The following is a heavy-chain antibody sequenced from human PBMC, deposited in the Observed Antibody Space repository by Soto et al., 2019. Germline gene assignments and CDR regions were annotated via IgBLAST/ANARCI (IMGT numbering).Heavy chain of an antibody. CDR3: AKDKVSVVVTAPFDY. CDR1: GFTFSSYG. J-gene: IGHJ4*02. D-gene: IGHD2-21*02. CDR2: ISYDGSNK. Sequence: QVQLVESGGGVVQPGRSLRLSCAASGFTFSSYGMHRVRQAPGKGLEWVAVISYDGSNKYYADSVKGRFTISRDNSKNTLYLQMNSLRAEDTAVYYCAKDKVSVVVTAPFDYWGQGTLVTVSS. V-gene: IGHV3-30*18.